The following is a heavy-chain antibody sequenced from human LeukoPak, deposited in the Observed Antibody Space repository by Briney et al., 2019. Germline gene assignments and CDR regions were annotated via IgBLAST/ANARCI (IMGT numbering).Heavy chain of an antibody. CDR2: MNPNSGNT. V-gene: IGHV1-8*01. CDR1: GYTFTSYD. J-gene: IGHJ5*02. Sequence: ASVKVSCKASGYTFTSYDISWVRQATGQGLEWMGWMNPNSGNTGYAQKFQGRVTMTRNTSISTAYMELSSLRSEDTAVYYCARVRGIAAAGKNWFDPWGQGTLVTVSS. CDR3: ARVRGIAAAGKNWFDP. D-gene: IGHD6-13*01.